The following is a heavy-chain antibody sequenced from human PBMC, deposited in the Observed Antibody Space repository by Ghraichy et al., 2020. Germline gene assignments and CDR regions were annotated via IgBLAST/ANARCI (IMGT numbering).Heavy chain of an antibody. CDR1: GFTFSSYT. V-gene: IGHV3-21*01. CDR3: ARDSVAGVVVVASTKYGMDV. Sequence: GESLNISCVASGFTFSSYTMNWVRQAPGKGLEWVSSISSSSSYIYYADSVKGRFTISRDNAKNSLYLPMNSLSAEDTAVHSCARDSVAGVVVVASTKYGMDVWGQGPTVTVAS. J-gene: IGHJ6*01. D-gene: IGHD2-15*01. CDR2: ISSSSSYI.